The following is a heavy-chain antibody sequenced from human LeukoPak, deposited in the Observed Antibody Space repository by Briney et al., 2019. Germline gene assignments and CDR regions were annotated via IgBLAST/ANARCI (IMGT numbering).Heavy chain of an antibody. V-gene: IGHV4-38-2*02. CDR3: ARHKRHGSGRQIDAVDI. CDR1: GYSIRSGYY. Sequence: SETLSRTCSVSGYSIRSGYYWGWIRPPPGKGLEWIGTIYHSGISYYNPSLKSRVTVSLDTPNNQFSLKLSSATAADTAVYYCARHKRHGSGRQIDAVDIWGQGTMVTVSS. CDR2: IYHSGIS. J-gene: IGHJ3*02. D-gene: IGHD3-10*01.